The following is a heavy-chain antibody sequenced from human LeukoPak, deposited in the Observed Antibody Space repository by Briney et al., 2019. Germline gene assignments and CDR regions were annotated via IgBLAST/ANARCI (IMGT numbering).Heavy chain of an antibody. CDR2: IWYDGNNK. Sequence: GGSLRLSCAASGFTFSSYAMSWVRQAPGKGLEWVAVIWYDGNNKYYADSVKGRFTISRDNSKNTLSLQMNSLRAEDTAVYYCARDPSLRVTLDYWGQGTLVTVSS. V-gene: IGHV3-33*08. D-gene: IGHD4-4*01. CDR3: ARDPSLRVTLDY. CDR1: GFTFSSYA. J-gene: IGHJ4*02.